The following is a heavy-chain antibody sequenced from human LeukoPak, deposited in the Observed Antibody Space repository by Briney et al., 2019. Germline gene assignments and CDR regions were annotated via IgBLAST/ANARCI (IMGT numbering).Heavy chain of an antibody. CDR1: GFTFSSYG. Sequence: GGSLRLSCAAAGFTFSSYGMDWVRQAPGKGREWVAVISYDGSNKYYADSVKGRFTISRENSKNTLYLQMNSLRAEDTAVYYCAKGWRFGDWIGYFDYWGQGTLVTVSS. V-gene: IGHV3-30*18. CDR2: ISYDGSNK. D-gene: IGHD3-10*01. CDR3: AKGWRFGDWIGYFDY. J-gene: IGHJ4*02.